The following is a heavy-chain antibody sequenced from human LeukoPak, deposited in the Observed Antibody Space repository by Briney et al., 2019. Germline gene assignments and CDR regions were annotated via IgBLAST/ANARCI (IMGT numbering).Heavy chain of an antibody. Sequence: PGGSLRLSCAASGFTVSSYSMHWVRQAPGKGLEFVSAISANGGNTYYANSVKGRFTISRDNSKNTLYLQMNSLRAEDTAVYYCAKSPGRYSGYGGDWFDPWGQGTLVTVSS. V-gene: IGHV3-64*04. J-gene: IGHJ5*02. CDR2: ISANGGNT. CDR1: GFTVSSYS. D-gene: IGHD5-12*01. CDR3: AKSPGRYSGYGGDWFDP.